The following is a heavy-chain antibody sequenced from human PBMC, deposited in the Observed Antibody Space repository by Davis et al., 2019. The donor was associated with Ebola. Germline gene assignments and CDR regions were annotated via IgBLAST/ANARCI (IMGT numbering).Heavy chain of an antibody. Sequence: AGSLSLSCAVSGFTFSNFWMTWVRQAPGKGLEWVANINQDGSEENYVDSVRGRFTISRDNTQNTLYLQMNSLRVDDTAVYYCARDQQLFFWGQGTLVTVSS. CDR1: GFTFSNFW. D-gene: IGHD1-1*01. V-gene: IGHV3-7*03. CDR3: ARDQQLFF. CDR2: INQDGSEE. J-gene: IGHJ1*01.